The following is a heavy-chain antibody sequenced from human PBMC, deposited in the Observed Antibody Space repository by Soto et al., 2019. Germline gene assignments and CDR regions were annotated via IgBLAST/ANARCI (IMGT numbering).Heavy chain of an antibody. Sequence: GGSLRLSCAAAGFTFSSYAMSWVRQAPGKGLEWVSAISGSGGSTYYADSVKGRFTISRDNSKNTLYLQMNSLRAEDTAVYYCAKGSNYSASSGYYWGVFDYWGQGTLVTVSS. CDR2: ISGSGGST. CDR1: GFTFSSYA. D-gene: IGHD3-22*01. J-gene: IGHJ4*02. CDR3: AKGSNYSASSGYYWGVFDY. V-gene: IGHV3-23*01.